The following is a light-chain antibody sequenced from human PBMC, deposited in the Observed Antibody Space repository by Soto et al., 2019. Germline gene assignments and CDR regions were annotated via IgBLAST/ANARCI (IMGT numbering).Light chain of an antibody. Sequence: QPVLTQSPSASASLGASVKLTCTLSSGHSNYAIAWHQQQSEKGPRYLMKLNNDGSHSKGDGIPDRFSGSSSGAERYLTISSLQSEDEADYYCQTWGSGIVVFGGGTQLTVL. CDR1: SGHSNYA. CDR3: QTWGSGIVV. J-gene: IGLJ2*01. V-gene: IGLV4-69*01. CDR2: LNNDGSH.